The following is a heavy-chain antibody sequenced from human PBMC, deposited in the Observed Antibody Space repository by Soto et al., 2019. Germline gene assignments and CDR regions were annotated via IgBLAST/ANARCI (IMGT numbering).Heavy chain of an antibody. V-gene: IGHV3-7*01. Sequence: DVQLVESGGGLVQPGGSLRLSCAASEFTFTTYWMNWVRQAPGKGLEWVANIKQDGSERYYADFVKGRFTISRDNAKNSLFLQMSRVRAEDSAVYYCATVTTWKFYYYYRDVWGKGTTVTVS. D-gene: IGHD4-17*01. CDR2: IKQDGSER. J-gene: IGHJ6*03. CDR1: EFTFTTYW. CDR3: ATVTTWKFYYYYRDV.